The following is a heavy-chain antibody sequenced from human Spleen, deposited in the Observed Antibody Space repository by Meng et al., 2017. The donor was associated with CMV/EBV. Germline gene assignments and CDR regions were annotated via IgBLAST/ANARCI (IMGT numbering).Heavy chain of an antibody. CDR3: ARHRPLQEYYYYYYGMDV. CDR2: INSDGSTT. V-gene: IGHV3-74*01. CDR1: GFTFNNYW. Sequence: GESLKISCAASGFTFNNYWMHWVRQAPGKGLVWVSHINSDGSTTRYADSVKGRFTISRDNAKNTLYLQMNSLRAEDTAVYYCARHRPLQEYYYYYYGMDVWGQGTTVTVSS. J-gene: IGHJ6*02. D-gene: IGHD5-24*01.